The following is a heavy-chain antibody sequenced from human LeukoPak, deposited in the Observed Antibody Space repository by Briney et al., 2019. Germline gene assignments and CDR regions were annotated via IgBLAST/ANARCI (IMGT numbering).Heavy chain of an antibody. CDR2: SYSGGST. CDR1: GFTVSSNY. CDR3: ATGEPYYYYGMDV. V-gene: IGHV3-66*02. Sequence: GGTLTLSCTVSGFTVSSNYMSWVRQAPGQGQERESVSYSGGSTYYAYSVKGRFTISRGNSKNTLYLQMNSLRAEDTAVHYWATGEPYYYYGMDVWGQGTTVTVSS. J-gene: IGHJ6*01.